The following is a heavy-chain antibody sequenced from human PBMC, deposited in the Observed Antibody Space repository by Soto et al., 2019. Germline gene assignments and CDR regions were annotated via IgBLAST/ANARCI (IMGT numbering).Heavy chain of an antibody. CDR1: GFTFSNYD. J-gene: IGHJ4*02. D-gene: IGHD3-16*01. CDR2: IASAGNI. V-gene: IGHV3-13*01. Sequence: EVQLVESGGDLVQPGGSLRLSCAASGFTFSNYDFHWVRQTPGKGLEWVSAIASAGNIYYADSVKGRFTISRENAKNSLYLQMNRLRAGDTAVYYWTRGADGFDYLGQGTLVTVSS. CDR3: TRGADGFDY.